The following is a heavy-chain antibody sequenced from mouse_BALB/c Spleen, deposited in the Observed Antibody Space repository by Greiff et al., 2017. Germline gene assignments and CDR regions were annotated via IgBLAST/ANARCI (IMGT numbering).Heavy chain of an antibody. Sequence: VKLMESGAELAKPGASVKMSCKASGYTFTSYWMHWVKQRPGQGLEWIGYINPSTGYTEYNQKFKDKATLTADKSSSTAYMQLSSLTSEDSAVYYCARKRYDGYFDVWGAGTTVTVSS. J-gene: IGHJ1*01. D-gene: IGHD2-14*01. CDR3: ARKRYDGYFDV. CDR1: GYTFTSYW. CDR2: INPSTGYT. V-gene: IGHV1-7*01.